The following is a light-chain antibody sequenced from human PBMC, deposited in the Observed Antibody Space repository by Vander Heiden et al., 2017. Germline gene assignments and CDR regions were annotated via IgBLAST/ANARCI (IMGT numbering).Light chain of an antibody. CDR3: GTWESNLSAGAV. Sequence: HSVLTQPRSVSAAPGETVTISCSRNTSNIGHNYVSWYQQLPGTAPKLLIYDKNKRPSGIPDRFSGSKSGTSATLGITGLQTGDEAEYYCGTWESNLSAGAVFGAGTKLTVL. V-gene: IGLV1-51*02. CDR2: DKN. CDR1: TSNIGHNY. J-gene: IGLJ3*02.